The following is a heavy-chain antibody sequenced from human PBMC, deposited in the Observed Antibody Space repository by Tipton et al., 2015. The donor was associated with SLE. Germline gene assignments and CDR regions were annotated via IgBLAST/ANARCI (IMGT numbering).Heavy chain of an antibody. V-gene: IGHV4-39*07. CDR2: IYYNGFS. D-gene: IGHD3-22*01. CDR1: GDSITSGPYY. CDR3: ARDEYDYDSTGYHLLGHFDY. Sequence: TLSLTCTISGDSITSGPYYWAWIRQPPGKGLEWIGTIYYNGFSYQSPSLKSRITMSVDTSKNQFSLKLSSVTAAGTAVYYCARDEYDYDSTGYHLLGHFDYWGQGTLVTVSS. J-gene: IGHJ4*02.